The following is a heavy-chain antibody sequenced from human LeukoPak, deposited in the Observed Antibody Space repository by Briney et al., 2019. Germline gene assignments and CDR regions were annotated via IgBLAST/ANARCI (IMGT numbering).Heavy chain of an antibody. V-gene: IGHV4-59*01. CDR3: ARGVWFGNL. CDR2: IYYSGST. Sequence: PSETLSLTCTVSGGSISGYYWSWIRQPPGKGLEWIGYIYYSGSTNYNPSLKSRVTISVDTSKNRFSLELSSVTAADTAVYYCARGVWFGNLWGQGTLVTVSS. D-gene: IGHD3-10*01. J-gene: IGHJ4*02. CDR1: GGSISGYY.